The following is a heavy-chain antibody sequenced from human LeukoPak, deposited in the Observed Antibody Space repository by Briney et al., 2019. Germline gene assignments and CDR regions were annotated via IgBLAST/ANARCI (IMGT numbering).Heavy chain of an antibody. CDR2: ISAYNGNT. Sequence: ASVKVSCKASGYTFTSYGISWVRQAPGQGLEWMGWISAYNGNTNYAQKLQGRVTMTTDTSTSTAYMELRSLRSDDTAVYYCARVVTMIVVVTSIDYWGQGTLVTVSS. V-gene: IGHV1-18*01. CDR1: GYTFTSYG. CDR3: ARVVTMIVVVTSIDY. D-gene: IGHD3-22*01. J-gene: IGHJ4*02.